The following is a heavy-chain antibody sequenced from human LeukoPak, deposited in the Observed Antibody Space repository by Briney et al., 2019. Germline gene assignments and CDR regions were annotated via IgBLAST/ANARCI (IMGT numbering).Heavy chain of an antibody. D-gene: IGHD2-2*02. Sequence: GGSLRLSCAASGFTFSSYGMHWVRQAPGKGLEWVAFIRYDGSNKYYADSVKGRFTISRDNSKNTLYLQMNSLRAEDTAVYYCAKDSALYCRSTSCYTGLDYWGQGTLVTVSS. CDR3: AKDSALYCRSTSCYTGLDY. CDR2: IRYDGSNK. V-gene: IGHV3-30*02. CDR1: GFTFSSYG. J-gene: IGHJ4*02.